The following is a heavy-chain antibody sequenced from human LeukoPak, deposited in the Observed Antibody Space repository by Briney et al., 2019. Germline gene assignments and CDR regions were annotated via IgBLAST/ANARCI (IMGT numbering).Heavy chain of an antibody. Sequence: GGSLRLSFAASGFTFSSYSMNWFGQAPGKGLEWVYYISSSSSTIYYADSVKGRFTISRDNAKNSLYLQMNSLRAEDTAVYYCARVSGSYIYYYYYMDVWGKGTTVTVSS. V-gene: IGHV3-48*01. CDR3: ARVSGSYIYYYYYMDV. CDR1: GFTFSSYS. J-gene: IGHJ6*03. CDR2: ISSSSSTI. D-gene: IGHD3-10*01.